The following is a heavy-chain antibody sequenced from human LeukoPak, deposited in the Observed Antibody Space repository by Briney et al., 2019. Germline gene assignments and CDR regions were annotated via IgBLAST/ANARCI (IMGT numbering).Heavy chain of an antibody. CDR3: VYGSGSSYPDFDY. D-gene: IGHD3-10*01. CDR2: INHSGST. Sequence: SETLSLTCAVYGGSFSGYYWSWIRHPPGKGLEWIGEINHSGSTNYNPSLKSRVTISVDNYKNQFFLKLSSVTAADTAVYYCVYGSGSSYPDFDYWGQGTLVTVSS. J-gene: IGHJ4*02. V-gene: IGHV4-34*01. CDR1: GGSFSGYY.